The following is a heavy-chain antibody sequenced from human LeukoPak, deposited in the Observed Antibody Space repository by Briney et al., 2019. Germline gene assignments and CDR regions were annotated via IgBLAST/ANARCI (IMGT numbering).Heavy chain of an antibody. CDR2: IYYSAST. CDR3: ARGGGGIVVVPAAIAFDI. CDR1: GGSISSGDYY. D-gene: IGHD2-2*01. J-gene: IGHJ3*02. V-gene: IGHV4-31*03. Sequence: SETLSLTCTVSGGSISSGDYYWSWIRQHPGKGLEWIGYIYYSASTYYNPSLKSRVTISVDTSKNQFSLKVNSVTAADTAVYYCARGGGGIVVVPAAIAFDIWGQGTMVTVSS.